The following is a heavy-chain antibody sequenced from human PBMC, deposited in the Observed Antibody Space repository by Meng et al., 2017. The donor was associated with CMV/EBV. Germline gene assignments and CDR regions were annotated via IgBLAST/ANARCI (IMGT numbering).Heavy chain of an antibody. CDR1: GGTFSSYA. Sequence: SVKVSCKASGGTFSSYAISWVRQAPGQGLEWMGGIIPIFGTANYAQKFQGRVTITTDESTSTAYMGLSSLRSEDTAVYYCARIPGVYDFWSGPQGGWFDPWGQGTLVTVSS. CDR2: IIPIFGTA. V-gene: IGHV1-69*05. J-gene: IGHJ5*02. D-gene: IGHD3-3*01. CDR3: ARIPGVYDFWSGPQGGWFDP.